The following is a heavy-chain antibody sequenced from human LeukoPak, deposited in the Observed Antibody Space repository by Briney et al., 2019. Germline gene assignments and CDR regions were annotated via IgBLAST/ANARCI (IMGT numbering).Heavy chain of an antibody. CDR1: GGTFSSYA. V-gene: IGHV1-69*01. CDR3: AREGDIVATTLFDY. CDR2: IIPIFGTA. Sequence: GASVKVSCKASGGTFSSYAISWVRQAPGQGLEWMGGIIPIFGTANYAQKFQGRVTITADESTSTAYMELSSLRSEDTAVCYCAREGDIVATTLFDYWGQGTLVTVSS. D-gene: IGHD5-12*01. J-gene: IGHJ4*02.